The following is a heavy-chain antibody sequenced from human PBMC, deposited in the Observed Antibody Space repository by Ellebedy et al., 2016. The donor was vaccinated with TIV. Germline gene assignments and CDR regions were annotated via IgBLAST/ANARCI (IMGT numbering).Heavy chain of an antibody. CDR1: GYTFTRYG. CDR2: ISTNNGET. CDR3: ARVGTTGYYYMDV. V-gene: IGHV1-18*01. Sequence: ASVKVSXXASGYTFTRYGIRWVRQAPGQGLEWMGWISTNNGETKYVEKFQGRVTMTRDTSTSTAYMELRSLRSDDTAVYYCARVGTTGYYYMDVWGKGTTVTVSS. J-gene: IGHJ6*03. D-gene: IGHD1-7*01.